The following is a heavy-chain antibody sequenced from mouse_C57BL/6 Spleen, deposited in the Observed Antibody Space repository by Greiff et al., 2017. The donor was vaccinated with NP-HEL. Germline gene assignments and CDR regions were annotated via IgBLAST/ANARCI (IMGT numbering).Heavy chain of an antibody. CDR2: IYPGDGDT. CDR3: ARSGPDWYFDV. V-gene: IGHV1-82*01. Sequence: QVQLKQSGPELVKPGASVKISCKASGYAFSSSWMNWVKQRPGKGLEWIGRIYPGDGDTNYNGKFKGKATLTADKSSSTAYMQLSSLTSEDSAVYFCARSGPDWYFDVWGTGTTVTVSS. CDR1: GYAFSSSW. J-gene: IGHJ1*03. D-gene: IGHD1-3*01.